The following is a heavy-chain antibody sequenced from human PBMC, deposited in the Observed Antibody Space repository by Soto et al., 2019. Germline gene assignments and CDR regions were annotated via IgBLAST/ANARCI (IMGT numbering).Heavy chain of an antibody. CDR3: ARDSHCSGGSCYASNHDAFDI. CDR1: GYTFTSYY. Sequence: ASVKVSCKASGYTFTSYYMHWVRQAPGQGLEWMGIINPSGGSTSYAQKFQGRVTMTRDTSTSTVYMELSSLRSEDTAVYYCARDSHCSGGSCYASNHDAFDIWSQGTTVTVSS. J-gene: IGHJ3*02. V-gene: IGHV1-46*03. CDR2: INPSGGST. D-gene: IGHD2-15*01.